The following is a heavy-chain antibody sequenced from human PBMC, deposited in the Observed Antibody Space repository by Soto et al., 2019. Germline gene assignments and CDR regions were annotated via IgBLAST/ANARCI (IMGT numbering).Heavy chain of an antibody. J-gene: IGHJ5*02. CDR2: INHSGST. V-gene: IGHV4-34*01. CDR3: ASTERFWFDP. D-gene: IGHD6-25*01. Sequence: PSETLSLTCAVYGGSFSGYYWIWIRQPPGKGLEWIGEINHSGSTNYNPSLKSRVTISVDTSKNQFSLKLSSVTAADTAVYYCASTERFWFDPWGQGTLVTVSS. CDR1: GGSFSGYY.